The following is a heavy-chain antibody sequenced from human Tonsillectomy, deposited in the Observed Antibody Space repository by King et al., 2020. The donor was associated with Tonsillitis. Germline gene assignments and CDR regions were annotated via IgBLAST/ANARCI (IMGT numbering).Heavy chain of an antibody. CDR3: AKDHTGGYDSSGPFDY. V-gene: IGHV3-30*18. CDR2: ISYDGSNK. D-gene: IGHD3-22*01. J-gene: IGHJ4*02. CDR1: GFTFSSYG. Sequence: VQLVESGGGVVQPGRSLRLSCAASGFTFSSYGMHWVRQAPGKGLEWVAVISYDGSNKYYADSVKGRFTISRDNSKNTLYLQMNSLRAEDTAVYYCAKDHTGGYDSSGPFDYWGQGTLVTVSS.